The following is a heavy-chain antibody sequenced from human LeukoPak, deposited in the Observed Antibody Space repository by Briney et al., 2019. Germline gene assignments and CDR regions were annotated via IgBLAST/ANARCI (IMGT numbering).Heavy chain of an antibody. D-gene: IGHD2-21*02. CDR3: ARGDAAYCGGDCYDAFDI. CDR1: GGTFSSYA. Sequence: GASVKVSCKASGGTFSSYAISWVRQAPGQGLEWMGGIIPIFGTANYAQKFQGRVTITADKSTSTAYMELSSLRSEDTAVYYCARGDAAYCGGDCYDAFDIWGQGTMVTVSS. V-gene: IGHV1-69*06. J-gene: IGHJ3*02. CDR2: IIPIFGTA.